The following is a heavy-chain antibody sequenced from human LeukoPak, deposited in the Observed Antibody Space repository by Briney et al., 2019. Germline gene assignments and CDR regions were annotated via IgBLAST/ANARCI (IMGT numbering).Heavy chain of an antibody. Sequence: SGGSLRLSCAASGFTFSSYWMSWVRQAPGKGLEWVANIKQDGSEKYYVDSVKGRFTISRDNAKNSLYLQMNSLRAKDTAVYYCARESDYCSSTSCYLPGHYYYYYYMDVWGKGTTVTVSS. J-gene: IGHJ6*03. CDR3: ARESDYCSSTSCYLPGHYYYYYYMDV. CDR1: GFTFSSYW. D-gene: IGHD2-2*01. CDR2: IKQDGSEK. V-gene: IGHV3-7*01.